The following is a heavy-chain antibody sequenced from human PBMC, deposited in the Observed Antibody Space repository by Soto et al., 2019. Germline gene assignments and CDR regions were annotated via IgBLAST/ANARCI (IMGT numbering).Heavy chain of an antibody. Sequence: QVQLQESGSRLVRPSQTLSLTCSVSGGSVNSGGYSWSWIRQPPGKGLEWIGFISPSGSPAYNPSRKSRVTLTVDRSNNQISLELSSVTAADTAVYYCARGVLAWGPGTLCTVSS. J-gene: IGHJ5*02. D-gene: IGHD2-8*01. CDR2: ISPSGSP. CDR3: ARGVLA. V-gene: IGHV4-30-2*01. CDR1: GGSVNSGGYS.